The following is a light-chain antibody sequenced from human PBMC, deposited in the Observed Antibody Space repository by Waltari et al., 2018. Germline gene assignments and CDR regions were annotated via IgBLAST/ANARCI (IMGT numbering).Light chain of an antibody. CDR2: GTS. Sequence: EIVLTQSPGTLSSSPGDRATLSCRASQSVSRALAWYQQKPGQAPRLLIYGTSNRATGIPDRFSGSGSGTDFSLTISRLEPEDVAVYCCQHYVRLPATFGQGTKVEIK. CDR3: QHYVRLPAT. J-gene: IGKJ1*01. V-gene: IGKV3-20*01. CDR1: QSVSRA.